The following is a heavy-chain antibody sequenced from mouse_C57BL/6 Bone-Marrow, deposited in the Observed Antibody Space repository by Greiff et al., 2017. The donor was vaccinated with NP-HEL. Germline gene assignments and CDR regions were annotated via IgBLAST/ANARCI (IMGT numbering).Heavy chain of an antibody. Sequence: VQLQQSGAELMKPGASVKLSCKASGYTFTGYWIEWVKQRPGHGLEWIGEIFPGSGSTNSNEKFKGKATFTADKSSNTAYMPLSSLTTEDSAIYYCARSYYYGRGAWFAYWGQGTLVTVSA. J-gene: IGHJ3*01. V-gene: IGHV1-9*01. CDR1: GYTFTGYW. D-gene: IGHD1-1*01. CDR3: ARSYYYGRGAWFAY. CDR2: IFPGSGST.